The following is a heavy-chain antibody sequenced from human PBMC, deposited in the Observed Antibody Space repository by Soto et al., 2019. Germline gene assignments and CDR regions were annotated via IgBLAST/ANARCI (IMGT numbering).Heavy chain of an antibody. CDR1: GGTFSSYT. Sequence: SVKVSCKASGGTFSSYTSSWVRQAPGQGLEWMGRIIPILGIANYAQKFQGRVTITADKSTSTAYMELSSLRSEDTAVYYCARASVDYGGKDWSYYYYYYYMDVWGKGTTVTVSS. D-gene: IGHD4-17*01. CDR3: ARASVDYGGKDWSYYYYYYYMDV. J-gene: IGHJ6*03. CDR2: IIPILGIA. V-gene: IGHV1-69*02.